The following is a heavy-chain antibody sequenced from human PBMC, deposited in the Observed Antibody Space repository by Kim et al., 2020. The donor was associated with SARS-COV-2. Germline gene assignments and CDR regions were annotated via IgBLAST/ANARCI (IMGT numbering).Heavy chain of an antibody. J-gene: IGHJ3*02. Sequence: SVKVSCKASGGTFSSYAISWVRQAPGQGLEWMGGIIPIFGTANYAQKFQGRVTITADESTSTAYMELSSLRSEDTAVYYCARGYYYGSGTEDAFDIWGQGTMVTVSS. V-gene: IGHV1-69*13. CDR2: IIPIFGTA. D-gene: IGHD3-10*01. CDR1: GGTFSSYA. CDR3: ARGYYYGSGTEDAFDI.